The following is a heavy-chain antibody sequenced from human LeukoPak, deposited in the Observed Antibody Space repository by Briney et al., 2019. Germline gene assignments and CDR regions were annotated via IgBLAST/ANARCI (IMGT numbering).Heavy chain of an antibody. CDR2: ISTYNDDR. CDR3: ARDRSSFSYAFDI. CDR1: GYTFTTYA. Sequence: RASVKVSCEASGYTFTTYAIHWVRQAPGQRPEWMGWISTYNDDRKYSPKFQGTVTITTDTSASTAYLELSSLRSEDTAVYYCARDRSSFSYAFDIWGQGTMVTVSS. D-gene: IGHD6-6*01. J-gene: IGHJ3*02. V-gene: IGHV1-3*04.